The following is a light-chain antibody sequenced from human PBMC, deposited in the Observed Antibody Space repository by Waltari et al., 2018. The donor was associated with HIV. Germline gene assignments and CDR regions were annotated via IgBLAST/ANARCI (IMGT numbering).Light chain of an antibody. CDR2: DGS. J-gene: IGLJ2*01. Sequence: QSALTQPASVSGSPAQSITISCTGTSSDVGGYNYVSWYQQHPGKAPKLMIYDGSNRPSGVSNRFSGSKSGNTASLTISGLQAEDEADYYCSSYTSSSTPVVFGGGTKLTVL. CDR1: SSDVGGYNY. V-gene: IGLV2-14*01. CDR3: SSYTSSSTPVV.